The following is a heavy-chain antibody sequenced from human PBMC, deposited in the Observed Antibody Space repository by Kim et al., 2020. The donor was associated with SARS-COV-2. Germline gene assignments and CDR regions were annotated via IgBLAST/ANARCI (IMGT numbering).Heavy chain of an antibody. CDR1: GYSFTSYW. D-gene: IGHD3-16*02. V-gene: IGHV5-51*01. Sequence: GESLKISCKGSGYSFTSYWIGWVRQMPGKGLEWMGIIYPGDSDTRYSPSFQGQVTISADKSISTAYLQWSSLKASDTAMYYCARHGMITFGGVITDAFDIWGQGTMVTVSS. CDR2: IYPGDSDT. J-gene: IGHJ3*02. CDR3: ARHGMITFGGVITDAFDI.